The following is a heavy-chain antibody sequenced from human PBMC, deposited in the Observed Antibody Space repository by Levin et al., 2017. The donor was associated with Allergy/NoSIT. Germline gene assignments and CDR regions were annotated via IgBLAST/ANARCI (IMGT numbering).Heavy chain of an antibody. CDR3: ARLPYYDILTGQYYMDV. CDR2: INHSGST. D-gene: IGHD3-9*01. V-gene: IGHV4-34*01. CDR1: CGSFSGSY. J-gene: IGHJ6*03. Sequence: SQTLSLTCAVYCGSFSGSYWSWIRQPPGKGLEWIGEINHSGSTNYNPSLKSRVTISVDTSKNQFSLKLSSVTAADTAVYYCARLPYYDILTGQYYMDVWGKGTTVTVSS.